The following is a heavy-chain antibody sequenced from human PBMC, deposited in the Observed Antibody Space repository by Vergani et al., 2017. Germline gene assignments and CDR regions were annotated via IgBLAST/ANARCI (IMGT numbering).Heavy chain of an antibody. Sequence: EVQLLESGGGLVQPGGSLRLSCAASGFTFSIYAMSWVRQAPGKGLEWVSAISGSGGSTYYADSVKGRFTISRDNSKNTLYLQMNSVRAEDTAVYYCAKTRLYNWNPTDYWGQGTLVTVSS. CDR2: ISGSGGST. CDR3: AKTRLYNWNPTDY. D-gene: IGHD1-1*01. CDR1: GFTFSIYA. J-gene: IGHJ4*02. V-gene: IGHV3-23*01.